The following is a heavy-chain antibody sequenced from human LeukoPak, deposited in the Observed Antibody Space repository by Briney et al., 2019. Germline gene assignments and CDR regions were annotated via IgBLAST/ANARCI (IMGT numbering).Heavy chain of an antibody. Sequence: PSETLSLTCTVSGYTITSGDYWGWIRQPPGKGLEWIGSVYHSGSTVYNPSLKSRVTISVDTSKNQFSLKLSSVTAADTAVYYCARVAFSGSYNFDYWGQGTLVTVSS. CDR1: GYTITSGDY. D-gene: IGHD1-26*01. CDR3: ARVAFSGSYNFDY. CDR2: VYHSGST. V-gene: IGHV4-38-2*02. J-gene: IGHJ4*02.